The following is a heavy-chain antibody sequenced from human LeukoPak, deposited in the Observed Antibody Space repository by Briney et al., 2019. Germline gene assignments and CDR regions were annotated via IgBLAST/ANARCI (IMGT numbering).Heavy chain of an antibody. CDR1: GFTFSGYA. Sequence: GGSLRLSCAASGFTFSGYAMSWVRQAPGKGLEWVSSISTTGGNTYYAESVKGRFTISRDNSKNTVFLQMSGLRAEDTALYYCAKGGGEDFDHWGQGALVTVSS. CDR3: AKGGGEDFDH. D-gene: IGHD3-10*01. J-gene: IGHJ4*02. V-gene: IGHV3-23*01. CDR2: ISTTGGNT.